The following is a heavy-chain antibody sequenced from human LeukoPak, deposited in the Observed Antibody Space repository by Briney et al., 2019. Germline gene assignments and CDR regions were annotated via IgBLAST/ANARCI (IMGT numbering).Heavy chain of an antibody. Sequence: ASVTVSCTVSVYTLTELSMHWVRQAPGKAREWMGGFDPEDGETIYAQKFQGRVTMTEDTSTDTTYMELSSLRSEDTAVYYCATVAPEGWFDPWGQGTLVTVSS. CDR1: VYTLTELS. V-gene: IGHV1-24*01. J-gene: IGHJ5*02. CDR2: FDPEDGET. CDR3: ATVAPEGWFDP.